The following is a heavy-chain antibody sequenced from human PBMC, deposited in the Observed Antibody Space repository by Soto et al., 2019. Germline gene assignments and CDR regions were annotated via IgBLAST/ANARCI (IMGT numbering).Heavy chain of an antibody. CDR1: GGSFSGYY. V-gene: IGHV4-34*01. J-gene: IGHJ4*02. D-gene: IGHD3-10*01. CDR2: INHSGST. CDR3: ARNVRGVPDY. Sequence: SETLSLTCAVYGGSFSGYYWSWIRQPPGKGLEWIGEINHSGSTNYNPSLKSRVTISVDTSKNQFSLKLSSVTAADTAVYYCARNVRGVPDYWGQGTLVTVSS.